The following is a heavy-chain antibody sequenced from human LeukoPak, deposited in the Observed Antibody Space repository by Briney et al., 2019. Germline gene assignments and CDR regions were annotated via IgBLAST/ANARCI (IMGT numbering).Heavy chain of an antibody. CDR2: IYHSGST. J-gene: IGHJ3*02. CDR1: GDSISSYY. V-gene: IGHV4-59*04. CDR3: GARRAFDI. D-gene: IGHD6-6*01. Sequence: SETLSLTCTVSGDSISSYYWSWIRQPPGKGLEWIGHIYHSGSTYYNPSLKSRVTISVDRSKNQFSLKLSSVTAADTAVYYCGARRAFDIWGQGTMVTVSS.